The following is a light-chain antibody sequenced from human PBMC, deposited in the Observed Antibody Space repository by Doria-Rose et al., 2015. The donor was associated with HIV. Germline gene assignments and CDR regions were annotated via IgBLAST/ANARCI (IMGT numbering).Light chain of an antibody. Sequence: DIWVTQSPSTLSASVGDRVTITCRASQSISNWLAWYQQKPGQAPKLLIYKASTLQSGVPSRFRGSGSGTEFTLTINSLQPDDFATYYCQHFDKYFSWTFGHGIKVDIK. CDR3: QHFDKYFSWT. CDR2: KAS. J-gene: IGKJ1*01. V-gene: IGKV1-5*03. CDR1: QSISNW.